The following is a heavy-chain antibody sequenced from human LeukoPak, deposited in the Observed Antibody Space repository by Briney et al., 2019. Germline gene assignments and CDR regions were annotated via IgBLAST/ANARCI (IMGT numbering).Heavy chain of an antibody. V-gene: IGHV3-20*04. CDR2: INWNGGST. D-gene: IGHD6-19*01. J-gene: IGHJ4*02. CDR1: GFTFDDYG. CDR3: ARGPGQWLTTFDY. Sequence: GGSLRLSCAASGFTFDDYGMSWVRQAPGKGPEWVSGINWNGGSTGYADSVKGRFTISRDNAKNSLYLQMNSLRAEDTASYYCARGPGQWLTTFDYWGQGTLVTVSS.